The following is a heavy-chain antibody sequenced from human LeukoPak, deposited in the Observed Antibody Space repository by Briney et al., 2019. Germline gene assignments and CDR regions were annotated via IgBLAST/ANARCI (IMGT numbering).Heavy chain of an antibody. CDR1: GFRVSDAY. J-gene: IGHJ4*02. V-gene: IGHV3-15*01. D-gene: IGHD5-24*01. CDR2: IISKSDGGTT. CDR3: LAQYYFDY. Sequence: GGSLRLSGAASGFRVSDAYMSWVRQTPGKGREWIGRIISKSDGGTTDYAAPVKDRFIISRDDSKGTLYLQLNSLRTDDTAVYYCLAQYYFDYWGRGTLVTVSS.